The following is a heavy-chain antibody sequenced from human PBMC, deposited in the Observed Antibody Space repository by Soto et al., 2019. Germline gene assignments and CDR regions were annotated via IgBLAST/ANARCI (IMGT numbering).Heavy chain of an antibody. D-gene: IGHD6-13*01. J-gene: IGHJ5*02. Sequence: PGESQKISCKGSGYSFTNYWISWVRRMPGKGLEWMGNIDPVDSYTNYGPSFQGHVTFSVDTSISTAYLQWSSLKASDTAMYYCARIESIARNWFDPWGQGTLVTVSS. CDR3: ARIESIARNWFDP. CDR1: GYSFTNYW. V-gene: IGHV5-10-1*01. CDR2: IDPVDSYT.